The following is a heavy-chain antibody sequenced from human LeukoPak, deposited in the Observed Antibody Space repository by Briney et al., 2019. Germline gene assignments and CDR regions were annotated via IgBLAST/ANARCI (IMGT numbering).Heavy chain of an antibody. J-gene: IGHJ1*01. CDR3: ARGGRLVYDILTGYYSTSEYFLH. D-gene: IGHD3-9*01. Sequence: ASVKVSCKASGYTFTSYYMHWVRQAPGQGLEWMGIINPSGGSTSYAQKFQGRVTMTRDMSTSTVYMELSSLRSEDTTVYYCARGGRLVYDILTGYYSTSEYFLHWGQGTLVTVSS. V-gene: IGHV1-46*01. CDR1: GYTFTSYY. CDR2: INPSGGST.